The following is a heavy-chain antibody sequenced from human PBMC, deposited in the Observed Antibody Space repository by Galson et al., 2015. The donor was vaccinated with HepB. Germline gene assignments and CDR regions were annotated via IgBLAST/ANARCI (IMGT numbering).Heavy chain of an antibody. Sequence: SVKVSCKASGGTFSSYAISWVRQAPGQGLQWMGGVIPIFGIANYAQKFQAGVTITADKSTGTAYMELSSLRSEDTAVYYCARGDTVVVVSAKDYYYDMDVWGQGTTVTVSS. CDR3: ARGDTVVVVSAKDYYYDMDV. V-gene: IGHV1-69*10. D-gene: IGHD2-15*01. CDR2: VIPIFGIA. CDR1: GGTFSSYA. J-gene: IGHJ6*02.